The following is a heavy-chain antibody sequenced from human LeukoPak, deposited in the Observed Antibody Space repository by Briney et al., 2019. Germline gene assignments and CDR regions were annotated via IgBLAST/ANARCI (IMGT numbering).Heavy chain of an antibody. CDR1: GFTFSSYA. V-gene: IGHV3-23*01. CDR3: AKGPLSGSHYDFDY. CDR2: ISGRGDST. Sequence: GGSLRLSCEVSGFTFSSYAMNWGRQAPGKGLEWVSAISGRGDSTYYADSVRGRFTISRDNSKNTLYLQMNSLRAEDTAVYYCAKGPLSGSHYDFDYWGQGTLVTVSS. J-gene: IGHJ4*02. D-gene: IGHD1-26*01.